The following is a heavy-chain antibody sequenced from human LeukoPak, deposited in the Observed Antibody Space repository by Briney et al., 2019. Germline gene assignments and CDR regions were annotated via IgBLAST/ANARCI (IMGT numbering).Heavy chain of an antibody. CDR1: GGSISIYY. D-gene: IGHD3-16*01. CDR3: ARDRELGS. V-gene: IGHV4-59*01. J-gene: IGHJ5*02. CDR2: IYNSGST. Sequence: SETLSLTCIVSGGSISIYYWNWIRQPPGKGLEWIGYIYNSGSTDYNPSLKRRVTISADTSKNQFSLKLTSMTAADTAVYYCARDRELGSWGQGTLVTVSS.